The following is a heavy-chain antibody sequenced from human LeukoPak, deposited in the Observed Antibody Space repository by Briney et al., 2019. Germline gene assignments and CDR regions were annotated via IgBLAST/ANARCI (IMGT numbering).Heavy chain of an antibody. V-gene: IGHV4-34*01. CDR1: GESFSAYY. Sequence: SETLTLTCAVYGESFSAYYWSWIRQPPGKGLEWIGEINHSGRTIYNPSLTSRVTISVDTSKNQFSLKLNSVTAADTAVYYCARDIGGAGYWGQGTLVTVSS. D-gene: IGHD6-19*01. CDR3: ARDIGGAGY. J-gene: IGHJ4*02. CDR2: INHSGRT.